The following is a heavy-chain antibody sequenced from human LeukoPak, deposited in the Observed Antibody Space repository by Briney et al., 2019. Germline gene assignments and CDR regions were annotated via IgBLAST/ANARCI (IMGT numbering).Heavy chain of an antibody. CDR3: AELGITMIGGV. V-gene: IGHV3-48*03. Sequence: GGSLRLSCAASGFTFSSYEMNWVRQAPGKGLEWVSYISSSGSTIYYADSVKGRFTISRDNAKNSLYLQMNSLRAEDTAVYYFAELGITMIGGVWGKGTTVTISS. CDR1: GFTFSSYE. D-gene: IGHD3-10*02. J-gene: IGHJ6*04. CDR2: ISSSGSTI.